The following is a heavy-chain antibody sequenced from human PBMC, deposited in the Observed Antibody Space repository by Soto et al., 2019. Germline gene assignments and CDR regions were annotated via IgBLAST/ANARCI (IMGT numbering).Heavy chain of an antibody. J-gene: IGHJ4*02. D-gene: IGHD2-2*01. Sequence: GGSLRLSCAASGFTFSNYPMTWVRQAPGKGLEWVSSISASGGSTYYPDSVKGRFTISRDNSKNTLYLQMNSLRAEDTAVYYCAKEQAHSQVDTSSIFDCWGQGTLVTVSS. V-gene: IGHV3-23*01. CDR1: GFTFSNYP. CDR2: ISASGGST. CDR3: AKEQAHSQVDTSSIFDC.